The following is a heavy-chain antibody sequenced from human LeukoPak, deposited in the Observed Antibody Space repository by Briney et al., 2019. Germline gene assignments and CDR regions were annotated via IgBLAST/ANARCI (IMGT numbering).Heavy chain of an antibody. V-gene: IGHV3-11*01. Sequence: PGGSLRLSCAASGFTFSDYYMIWIRQAPGKGLEWVSYISSSGSTIYYADSVKGRFTISRDNAKNSLYLQMNSLRAEDTAVYYCARVFFDYYYYGMDVWGQGTTVTVSS. CDR1: GFTFSDYY. D-gene: IGHD3-3*01. CDR2: ISSSGSTI. J-gene: IGHJ6*02. CDR3: ARVFFDYYYYGMDV.